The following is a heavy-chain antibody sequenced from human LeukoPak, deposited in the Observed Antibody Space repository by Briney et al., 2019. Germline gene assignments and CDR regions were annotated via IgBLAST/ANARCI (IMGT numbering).Heavy chain of an antibody. V-gene: IGHV3-48*02. CDR2: ISSRSRAI. D-gene: IGHD4-23*01. CDR3: ARDPTRYASTTVVASNFDY. Sequence: PGGSLRLSCVTSGWCFSSYSMIWVRQAPGKGLEWISYISSRSRAIYYADSVKGRFTISKDNAKNSLYLQMNSLRDAETAVYYCARDPTRYASTTVVASNFDYWGQGTLVTVSS. CDR1: GWCFSSYS. J-gene: IGHJ4*02.